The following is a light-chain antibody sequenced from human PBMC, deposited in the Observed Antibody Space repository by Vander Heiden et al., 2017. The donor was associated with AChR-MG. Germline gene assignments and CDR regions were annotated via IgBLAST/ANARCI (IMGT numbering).Light chain of an antibody. Sequence: SYELTQPSSVSVSPGQTAKITCSGDVLSFKYARWFQQKPGQSPLLVIYKDTQRPSGIPERFSGSSSGTTVTLTITGAQVDDEADYFCYSTADNTVIFGGGTRLTV. CDR3: YSTADNTVI. J-gene: IGLJ2*01. CDR2: KDT. CDR1: VLSFKY. V-gene: IGLV3-27*01.